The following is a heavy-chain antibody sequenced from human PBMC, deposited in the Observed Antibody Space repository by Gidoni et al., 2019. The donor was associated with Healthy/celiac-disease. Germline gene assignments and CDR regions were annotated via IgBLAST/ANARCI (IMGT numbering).Heavy chain of an antibody. V-gene: IGHV3-48*03. D-gene: IGHD5-18*01. CDR3: ARAVWLEWYFDL. CDR2: ISSSGSTI. Sequence: EVQLVESGGGLVQPGGSLRLSCAASGFTFSSYEMNWVRQAPGKGLEWVSYISSSGSTIYYADSVKGRFTISRDNAKNSLYLQMNSLRAEDTAVYYCARAVWLEWYFDLRGRGTLVTVSS. CDR1: GFTFSSYE. J-gene: IGHJ2*01.